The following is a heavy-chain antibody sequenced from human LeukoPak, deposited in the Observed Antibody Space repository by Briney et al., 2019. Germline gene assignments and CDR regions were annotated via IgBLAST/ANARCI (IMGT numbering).Heavy chain of an antibody. D-gene: IGHD6-19*01. CDR1: GYTFTSYY. J-gene: IGHJ6*03. CDR2: INPSGGST. Sequence: ASVKVSCKASGYTFTSYYMHWVRQAPGQGLEWMGIINPSGGSTSYAQKFQGRVTMTRDTSTSTVYMELSSLRSEDTAVYYCAREIRGYSSPSYYYYYMDVWGQGTLVTVSS. CDR3: AREIRGYSSPSYYYYYMDV. V-gene: IGHV1-46*01.